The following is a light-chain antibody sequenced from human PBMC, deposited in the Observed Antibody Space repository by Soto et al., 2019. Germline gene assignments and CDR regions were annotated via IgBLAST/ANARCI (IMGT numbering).Light chain of an antibody. CDR2: DAS. CDR1: QSISSG. V-gene: IGKV1-5*01. J-gene: IGKJ1*01. Sequence: DIQMTQSPSTLSASVGDRVTITCRASQSISSGLAWYQQKPGKAPKLLIYDASSLESGVPSRFSGSGSGTEFTLTISSLQPDDFATYYCQQYNSYSWTFGQGTKVDIX. CDR3: QQYNSYSWT.